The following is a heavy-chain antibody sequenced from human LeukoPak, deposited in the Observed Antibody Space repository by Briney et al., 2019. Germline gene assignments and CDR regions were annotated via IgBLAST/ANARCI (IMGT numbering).Heavy chain of an antibody. D-gene: IGHD1/OR15-1a*01. V-gene: IGHV3-74*01. J-gene: IGHJ4*02. CDR1: GFTFSTYY. Sequence: GGSLRLSCAASGFTFSTYYMHWVRQAPGKGLVWVSRINRDGSSTTYADSVKGRVTISRDNTKNTVYLQMNSLRAEDTAVYYCARGRLWNIDYWGQGTLVTVSS. CDR2: INRDGSST. CDR3: ARGRLWNIDY.